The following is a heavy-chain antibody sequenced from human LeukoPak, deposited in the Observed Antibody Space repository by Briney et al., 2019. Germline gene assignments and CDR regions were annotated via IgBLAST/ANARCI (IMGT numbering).Heavy chain of an antibody. CDR3: AGQVGIAARPFDY. V-gene: IGHV4-4*09. CDR2: IYTSGST. CDR1: GGSISSYY. Sequence: SETLSLTCTVSGGSISSYYWSWIRQPPGKGLEWIGYIYTSGSTNYNPSLKSRVTISVDTSKNQFSLKLSSVTAADTAVYYCAGQVGIAARPFDYWGQGTLVTVSS. D-gene: IGHD6-6*01. J-gene: IGHJ4*02.